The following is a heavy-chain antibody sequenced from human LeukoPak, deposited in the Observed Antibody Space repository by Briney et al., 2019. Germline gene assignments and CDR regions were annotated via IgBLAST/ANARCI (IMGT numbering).Heavy chain of an antibody. CDR2: TSYDGTKN. V-gene: IGHV3-30*03. J-gene: IGHJ4*02. CDR1: GFTFSSYG. CDR3: ARLGEDSYGYQTDFDY. D-gene: IGHD5-18*01. Sequence: GGSLRLSCAASGFTFSSYGTHWVRQAPGKGLDWVAFTSYDGTKNYYADSVKGRFTISRDNSKNTLFLQMNSLRPEDAAVYYCARLGEDSYGYQTDFDYWGQGTLVTVSS.